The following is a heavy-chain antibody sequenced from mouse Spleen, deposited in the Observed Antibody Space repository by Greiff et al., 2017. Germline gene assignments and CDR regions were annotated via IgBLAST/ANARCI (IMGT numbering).Heavy chain of an antibody. V-gene: IGHV1-4*02. J-gene: IGHJ4*01. D-gene: IGHD2-14*01. CDR1: GYTFTSYT. Sequence: VQLQQSAAELARPGASVKMSCKASGYTFTSYTMHWVKQRPGQGLEWIGYINPSSGYTEYNQKFKDKTTLTADKSSSTAYIQLSSLTSEDSAVYYCARWDYRYDFYAMDYWGQGTSVTVSS. CDR3: ARWDYRYDFYAMDY. CDR2: INPSSGYT.